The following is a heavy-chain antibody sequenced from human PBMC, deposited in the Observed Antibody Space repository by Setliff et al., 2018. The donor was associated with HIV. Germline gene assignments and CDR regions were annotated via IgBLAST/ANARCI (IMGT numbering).Heavy chain of an antibody. Sequence: GASVKVSCKASGFTLIDYYINWVRQTPGQGLEWMAIINPRDGSRRFAQKFQDRVIVTRDTSTNTAYLEMSGLKSEDTAVYFCAKDRGNYGDYQIWGQGTRVTVSS. CDR3: AKDRGNYGDYQI. D-gene: IGHD3-16*01. CDR2: INPRDGSR. V-gene: IGHV1-46*01. CDR1: GFTLIDYY. J-gene: IGHJ3*02.